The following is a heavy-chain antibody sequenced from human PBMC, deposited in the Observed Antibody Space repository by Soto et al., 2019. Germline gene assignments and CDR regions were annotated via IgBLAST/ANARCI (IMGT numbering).Heavy chain of an antibody. CDR3: AKVRIGYCTSTSCLPDFDY. D-gene: IGHD2-2*03. CDR1: GFTFSSYA. J-gene: IGHJ4*02. CDR2: ISNSGGSA. V-gene: IGHV3-23*01. Sequence: GSLRLSCAASGFTFSSYAMTWVRQAPGKGLEWVSGISNSGGSAFYADSVKGRFTISRDNSKNTLYLQMNGLRAEDTAVYYCAKVRIGYCTSTSCLPDFDYWGQGTLVTVSS.